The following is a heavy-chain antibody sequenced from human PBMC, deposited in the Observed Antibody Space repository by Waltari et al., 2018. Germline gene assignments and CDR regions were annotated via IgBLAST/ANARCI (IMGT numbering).Heavy chain of an antibody. CDR3: VKEEYSSGWYYYGMDV. Sequence: EVQLLESGGGLVQPGGSLRLSCAASGFTFSSYAMSWVRQAPGKGLEWVSGMTGNGGSTYYADSVKGRFTISRDNSKNTLYLQMSSLRAEDTAVYYCVKEEYSSGWYYYGMDVWGQGTTVTVSS. CDR1: GFTFSSYA. D-gene: IGHD6-19*01. CDR2: MTGNGGST. V-gene: IGHV3-23*01. J-gene: IGHJ6*02.